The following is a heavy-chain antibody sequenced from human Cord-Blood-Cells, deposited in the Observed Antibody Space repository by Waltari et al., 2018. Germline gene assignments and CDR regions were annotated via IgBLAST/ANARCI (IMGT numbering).Heavy chain of an antibody. V-gene: IGHV4-39*01. CDR1: GGSISSSSYY. J-gene: IGHJ5*02. CDR2: IYYSGST. D-gene: IGHD7-27*01. CDR3: AGTGDVLDWFDP. Sequence: QLQLQESGPGLVKPSETLSLTCTVSGGSISSSSYYWGWIRQPPGKGLEWIGSIYYSGSTYYNPSLKSRVTISVDTSKNHFSLKLSSVTAADTAVYYCAGTGDVLDWFDPWGQGTLVTVSS.